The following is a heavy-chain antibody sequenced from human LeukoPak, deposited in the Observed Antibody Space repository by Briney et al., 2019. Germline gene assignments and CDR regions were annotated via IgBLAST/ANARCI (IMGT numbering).Heavy chain of an antibody. CDR2: FDREDGET. CDR1: GYTLTELS. V-gene: IGHV1-24*01. J-gene: IGHJ4*02. CDR3: ATGTRRDNWNEPDLGY. D-gene: IGHD1-1*01. Sequence: ASLKVSCKVSGYTLTELSMHWVRQAPGKGLEWMGGFDREDGETIYAQKFQGRVTMTEDTSTDTAYMELSSLRSEDTAVYYCATGTRRDNWNEPDLGYWGQGTLVTVSS.